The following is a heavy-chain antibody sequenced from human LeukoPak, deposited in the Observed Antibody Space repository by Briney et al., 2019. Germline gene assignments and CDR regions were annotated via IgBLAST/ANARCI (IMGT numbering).Heavy chain of an antibody. J-gene: IGHJ4*02. CDR1: GFTFSSYG. CDR3: AKDYYDSSGYYYLDY. V-gene: IGHV3-30*02. CDR2: IRYDGSNK. Sequence: GRSLRLSCAASGFTFSSYGMHWVRQAPGKGLEWVAFIRYDGSNKYYADSVKVRFTISRDNSKNTLYLQMNSLRAEDTAVYYCAKDYYDSSGYYYLDYWGQGTLVTVSS. D-gene: IGHD3-22*01.